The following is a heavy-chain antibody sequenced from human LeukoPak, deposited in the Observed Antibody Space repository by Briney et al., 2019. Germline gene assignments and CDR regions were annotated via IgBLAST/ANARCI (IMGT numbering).Heavy chain of an antibody. CDR1: GFTFGDYA. Sequence: GGSLRLSCTASGFTFGDYAMSWVRQAPGKGLEWVAHIKPDGSEKYYVDSVKGRFTISRDNAENSLYLQMNSLRAEDTAVYYCARDRDWSFDYWGQGTLVTVSS. V-gene: IGHV3-7*05. D-gene: IGHD3/OR15-3a*01. CDR3: ARDRDWSFDY. J-gene: IGHJ4*02. CDR2: IKPDGSEK.